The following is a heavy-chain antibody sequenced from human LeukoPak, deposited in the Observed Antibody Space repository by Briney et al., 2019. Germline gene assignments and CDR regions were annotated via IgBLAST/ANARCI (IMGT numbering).Heavy chain of an antibody. D-gene: IGHD5-18*01. CDR1: GFTFSSYA. Sequence: GRSLRLSCAASGFTFSSYAMHRVRQAPGKGLEWVAVISYDGSNKYYADSVKGRFTISRDNSKNTLYLQMNSLRAEDTAIYYCTTAAGYNYGQYWGQGTLVTVSS. V-gene: IGHV3-30-3*01. CDR2: ISYDGSNK. CDR3: TTAAGYNYGQY. J-gene: IGHJ4*02.